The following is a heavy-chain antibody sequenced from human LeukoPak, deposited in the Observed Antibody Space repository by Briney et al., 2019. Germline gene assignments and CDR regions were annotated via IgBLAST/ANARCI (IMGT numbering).Heavy chain of an antibody. CDR3: AIYDSSGYTLDV. Sequence: SETLSLTCAVYGGPFSGYYWSWIRQPPGKGLEWIGEINHSGSANYNPSLKSRVTISVDMSKNQFSLKLNSVTAADTAVYYCAIYDSSGYTLDVWGQGTTVTVSS. CDR1: GGPFSGYY. CDR2: INHSGSA. V-gene: IGHV4-34*01. J-gene: IGHJ6*02. D-gene: IGHD3-22*01.